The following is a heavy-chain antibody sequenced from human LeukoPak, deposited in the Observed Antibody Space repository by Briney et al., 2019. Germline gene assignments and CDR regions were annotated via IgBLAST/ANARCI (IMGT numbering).Heavy chain of an antibody. Sequence: SETLSLTCAVYGESMIGHYWTWIRQPPGKRLEWIGEIHHSGGTNSNPSPKNRLTISIDMSKNQFSLKLKSVTAADTAVYYCARATASGSGRAYDHWAQGNLVPVSS. CDR2: IHHSGGT. V-gene: IGHV4-34*01. CDR1: GESMIGHY. D-gene: IGHD3-10*01. J-gene: IGHJ4*02. CDR3: ARATASGSGRAYDH.